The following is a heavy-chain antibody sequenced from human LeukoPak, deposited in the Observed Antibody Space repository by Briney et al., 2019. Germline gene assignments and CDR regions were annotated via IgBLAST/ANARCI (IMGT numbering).Heavy chain of an antibody. CDR1: GGTFSTCA. J-gene: IGHJ4*02. CDR2: MNPNSGST. D-gene: IGHD6-13*01. CDR3: ARGFIAAAGTDY. Sequence: ASVKVSCKASGGTFSTCAINWVRQATGQGLEWMGWMNPNSGSTGYAQKFQGRVTMTRNTSISTAYMELSSLRSEDTAVYYCARGFIAAAGTDYWGQGTLVTVSS. V-gene: IGHV1-8*02.